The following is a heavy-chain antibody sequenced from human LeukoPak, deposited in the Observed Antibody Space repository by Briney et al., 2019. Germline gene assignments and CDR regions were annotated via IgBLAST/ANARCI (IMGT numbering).Heavy chain of an antibody. V-gene: IGHV3-7*01. CDR3: ATSTYSSSPS. Sequence: PGGSLRLSCAASGFTFSNYWMIWVRQAPGKGPEWVANINEDASKKYYVDSVEGRFTISRDDAKNSLYLQMNSLRAEDTAMYYCATSTYSSSPSWGQGTLVTVSS. D-gene: IGHD6-6*01. CDR1: GFTFSNYW. J-gene: IGHJ5*02. CDR2: INEDASKK.